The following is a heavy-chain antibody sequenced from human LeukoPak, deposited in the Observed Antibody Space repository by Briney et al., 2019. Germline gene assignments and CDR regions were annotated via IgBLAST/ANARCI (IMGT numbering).Heavy chain of an antibody. J-gene: IGHJ5*02. Sequence: KSSETLSRTCTVSGGSISSYYWSWIRQPPGKGLEWIGYIYYSGSTNYNPSLKSRVTISVDTSKNQFSLKLSSVTAADTAVYYCARAVGYGSFLLGGWFDPWGQGTLVTVSS. CDR3: ARAVGYGSFLLGGWFDP. CDR1: GGSISSYY. D-gene: IGHD6-13*01. CDR2: IYYSGST. V-gene: IGHV4-59*01.